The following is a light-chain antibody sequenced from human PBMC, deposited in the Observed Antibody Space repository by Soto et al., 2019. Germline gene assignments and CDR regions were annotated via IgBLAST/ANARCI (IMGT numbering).Light chain of an antibody. CDR3: SSYAGSNLVV. V-gene: IGLV2-8*01. CDR2: EVS. Sequence: QSVLTQPPSASGSPGQSVTISCTGTSSDVGGYNYVSWYQQHPGKAPKLMIYEVSKRPSGVPDRFSGSKSGNTASLTVSGLQAEDEADYYCSSYAGSNLVVFGGGTKATVL. CDR1: SSDVGGYNY. J-gene: IGLJ2*01.